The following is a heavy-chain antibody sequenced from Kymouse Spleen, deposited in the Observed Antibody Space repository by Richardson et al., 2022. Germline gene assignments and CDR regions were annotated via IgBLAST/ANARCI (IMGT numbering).Heavy chain of an antibody. Sequence: EVQLVESGGGLVKPGGSLRLSCAASGFTFSNAWMSWVRQAPGKGLEWVGRIKSKTDGGTTDYAAPVKGRFTISRDDSKNTLYLQMNSLKTEDTAVYYCTTDQSYDILTGYYNPDAFDIWGQGTMVTVSS. CDR3: TTDQSYDILTGYYNPDAFDI. J-gene: IGHJ3*02. CDR2: IKSKTDGGTT. D-gene: IGHD3-9*01. CDR1: GFTFSNAW. V-gene: IGHV3-15*01.